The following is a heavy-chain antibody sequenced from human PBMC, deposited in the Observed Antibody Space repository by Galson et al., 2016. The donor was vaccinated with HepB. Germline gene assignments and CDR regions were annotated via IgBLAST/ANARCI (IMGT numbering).Heavy chain of an antibody. Sequence: SLRLSCAASGFTFSESGIHWVRQASGKGLEWIGRIRDIGNSYATAYAASVEGRFTISRDDSKNTAYLQMNSLRAEDTAVYYCAAVWFGRETIDCWGQGTLVTVSS. CDR3: AAVWFGRETIDC. CDR2: IRDIGNSYAT. V-gene: IGHV3-73*01. CDR1: GFTFSESG. D-gene: IGHD3-10*01. J-gene: IGHJ4*02.